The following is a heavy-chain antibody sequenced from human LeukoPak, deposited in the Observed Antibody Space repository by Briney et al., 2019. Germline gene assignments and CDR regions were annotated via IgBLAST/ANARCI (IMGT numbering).Heavy chain of an antibody. V-gene: IGHV4-38-2*02. Sequence: TSETLSLTCTVSGYSISSGYYWGWIRQPPGKGLEWIGSIYHSGSTYYNPSLKSRVTISVDTSKNQFSLKLSSVTAADTAVYYCARRVARGIGFYYYYYMDVWGKGTTVTVS. J-gene: IGHJ6*03. CDR1: GYSISSGYY. D-gene: IGHD2-15*01. CDR2: IYHSGST. CDR3: ARRVARGIGFYYYYYMDV.